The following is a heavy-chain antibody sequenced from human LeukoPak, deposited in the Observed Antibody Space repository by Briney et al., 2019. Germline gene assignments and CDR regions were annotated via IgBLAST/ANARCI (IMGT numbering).Heavy chain of an antibody. V-gene: IGHV1-2*02. CDR2: INPNSGGT. Sequence: GASVKVSCKASGYTFTGYYMHWVRQAPGQGLEWMGWINPNSGGTNYAQKFQGRVIMTRDTSISTAYMELSRLRSDDTAVYYCARGSRGYSYGYGLHYFDYWGQGTLVTVSS. J-gene: IGHJ4*02. CDR3: ARGSRGYSYGYGLHYFDY. CDR1: GYTFTGYY. D-gene: IGHD5-18*01.